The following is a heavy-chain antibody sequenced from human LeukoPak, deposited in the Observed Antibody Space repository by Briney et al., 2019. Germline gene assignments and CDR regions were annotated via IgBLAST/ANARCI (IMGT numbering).Heavy chain of an antibody. D-gene: IGHD2-15*01. CDR1: GFTLSSYG. V-gene: IGHV3-33*01. CDR2: ISYDGNEK. J-gene: IGHJ4*02. CDR3: AREGYCGAGRCFFDY. Sequence: GGSLRLSCAGSGFTLSSYGMHWVRQAPGKGLEWVAVISYDGNEKYLAASVKGRFTISRDNSKNTLDLQMNSLRAEDTAVYFCAREGYCGAGRCFFDYWGQGTLVTVSS.